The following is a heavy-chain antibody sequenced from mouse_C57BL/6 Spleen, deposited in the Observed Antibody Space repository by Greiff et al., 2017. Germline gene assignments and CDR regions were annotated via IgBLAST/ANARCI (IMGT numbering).Heavy chain of an antibody. CDR1: GFNIKDDY. V-gene: IGHV14-4*01. J-gene: IGHJ2*01. Sequence: EVMLVESGAELVRPGASVKLSCTASGFNIKDDYMHWVKQRPEQGLEWIGWIDAENGDTEYASKFQGKATITADTSSNTAYLQLSSLTSEDTAVYYCTVTGTSGDYWGQGTTLTVSS. CDR2: IDAENGDT. CDR3: TVTGTSGDY. D-gene: IGHD4-1*01.